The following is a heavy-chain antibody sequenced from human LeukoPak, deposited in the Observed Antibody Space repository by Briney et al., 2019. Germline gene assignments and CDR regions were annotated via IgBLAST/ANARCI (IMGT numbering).Heavy chain of an antibody. CDR1: GFTFSSYS. Sequence: HPGGSLRLSCAASGFTFSSYSMNWVRQAPGKGLEWVSVIYFGDSPYYADSVKGRFTVSRDDSKNTLYLQMNSLRAEDTAVYYCARAGGSHSGPFDYWGQGTLVTVSS. CDR2: IYFGDSP. J-gene: IGHJ4*02. V-gene: IGHV3-53*01. D-gene: IGHD1-26*01. CDR3: ARAGGSHSGPFDY.